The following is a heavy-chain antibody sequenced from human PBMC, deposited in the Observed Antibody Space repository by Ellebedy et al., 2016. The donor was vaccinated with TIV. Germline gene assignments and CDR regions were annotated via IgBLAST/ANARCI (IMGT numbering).Heavy chain of an antibody. D-gene: IGHD2-21*01. CDR1: GGSISGYY. J-gene: IGHJ4*02. Sequence: MPGGSLRLSFTVSGGSISGYYWGWILQPPGKGLEWIGYMYFSGGTNSNPSLKSRVTISVDTSNNLFSLTFDSVTAADTAVYYCARFVASHRYDYWGQGTLVTVSS. V-gene: IGHV4-59*01. CDR2: MYFSGGT. CDR3: ARFVASHRYDY.